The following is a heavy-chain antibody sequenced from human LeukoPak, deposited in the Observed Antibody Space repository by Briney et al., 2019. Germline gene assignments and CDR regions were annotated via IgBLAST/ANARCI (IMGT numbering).Heavy chain of an antibody. V-gene: IGHV4-30-2*01. D-gene: IGHD3-16*02. J-gene: IGHJ3*02. Sequence: PSETLSLTCTVSGGSISSGGYYWSWIRQPPGKGLEWIGYIYHSGSTYYNPSLKSRVTISVDRSKNQFSLKLSSVTAADTAVYYCARGAVWGSYRNGGVDAFDIWGQGTMVTVSS. CDR1: GGSISSGGYY. CDR3: ARGAVWGSYRNGGVDAFDI. CDR2: IYHSGST.